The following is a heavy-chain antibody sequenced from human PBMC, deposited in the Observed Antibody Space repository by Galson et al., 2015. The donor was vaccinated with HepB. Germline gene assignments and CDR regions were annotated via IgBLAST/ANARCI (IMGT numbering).Heavy chain of an antibody. Sequence: SLRLSCAASGFNFRNYGMFWVRPAPGKGLEWLSAISGTGDHTYYADSVKGRFTISRDNSPNTVYLQMGGLGAEDPALYYCAKCNIPSGNFYPLGDPYFDSWGQGALVTVSS. V-gene: IGHV3-23*01. CDR3: AKCNIPSGNFYPLGDPYFDS. D-gene: IGHD3-10*01. CDR1: GFNFRNYG. J-gene: IGHJ4*02. CDR2: ISGTGDHT.